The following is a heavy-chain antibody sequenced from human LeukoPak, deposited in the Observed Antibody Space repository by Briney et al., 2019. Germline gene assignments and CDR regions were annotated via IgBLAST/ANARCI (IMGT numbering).Heavy chain of an antibody. J-gene: IGHJ6*02. CDR3: ARDDVAPTRRGMDV. V-gene: IGHV4-34*01. CDR1: GGSFSGYY. Sequence: SETLSLTCAVYGGSFSGYYWSWIRQPPGKGLEWIGEINHSGSTNYNPSLKSRVTISVDTSKNQFSLKLSSVTAADTAVYYCARDDVAPTRRGMDVWGQGTMVTVSS. D-gene: IGHD1-1*01. CDR2: INHSGST.